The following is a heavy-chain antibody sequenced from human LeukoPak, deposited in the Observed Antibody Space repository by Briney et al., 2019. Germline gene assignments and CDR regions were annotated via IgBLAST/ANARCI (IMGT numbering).Heavy chain of an antibody. CDR2: IIPILGIA. V-gene: IGHV1-69*02. CDR3: ATLSSGSYGLWDY. J-gene: IGHJ4*02. Sequence: SVKVSCKASGSTFSSYTISWVRQAPGQGLEWMGRIIPILGIANYAQKFQGRVTITADKSTSTAYMELSSLRSEDTAVYYCATLSSGSYGLWDYWGQGTLVTVSS. D-gene: IGHD1-26*01. CDR1: GSTFSSYT.